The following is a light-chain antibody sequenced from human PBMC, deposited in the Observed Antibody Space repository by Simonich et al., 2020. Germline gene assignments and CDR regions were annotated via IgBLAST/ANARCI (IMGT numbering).Light chain of an antibody. J-gene: IGLJ3*02. CDR3: SSYTSSSTWV. CDR2: DVS. CDR1: SSDVGGYNY. Sequence: QSALTQPASVSGSPGQSITLSCTGTSSDVGGYNYVSWYQQPPGKAPKLMFYDVSQPPAGVANRLSGSKYGNTASLTISGLQAEDEADYYCSSYTSSSTWVFGGGTKLTVL. V-gene: IGLV2-14*01.